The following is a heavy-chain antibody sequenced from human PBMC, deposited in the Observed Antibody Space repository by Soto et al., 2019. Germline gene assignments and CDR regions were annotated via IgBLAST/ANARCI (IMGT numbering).Heavy chain of an antibody. V-gene: IGHV1-46*01. Sequence: QVQLVQSGAEVKKPGASVKVSCKASGYTFTSYYMHWVRQAPGQGLEWMGIINPSGGSTSYAQKFQGRINMARETATRTVYMELSSLRTEDTAVYYCARGGTIFGANNWFDPWGQGTLVTVSS. J-gene: IGHJ5*02. D-gene: IGHD3-3*01. CDR3: ARGGTIFGANNWFDP. CDR2: INPSGGST. CDR1: GYTFTSYY.